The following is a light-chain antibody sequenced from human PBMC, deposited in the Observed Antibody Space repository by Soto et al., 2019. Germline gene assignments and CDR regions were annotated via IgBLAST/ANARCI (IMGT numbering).Light chain of an antibody. Sequence: DLQMTQSPSTLSASVGDRVTITCRASQSVSTWLAWYQQKPGKAPKLLIYKASSLESGVPSRFSGSGSGTEFTLTISSLQPDDCATYYCQQYDGYSRTFGQGTKLEIK. CDR2: KAS. J-gene: IGKJ2*01. CDR3: QQYDGYSRT. V-gene: IGKV1-5*03. CDR1: QSVSTW.